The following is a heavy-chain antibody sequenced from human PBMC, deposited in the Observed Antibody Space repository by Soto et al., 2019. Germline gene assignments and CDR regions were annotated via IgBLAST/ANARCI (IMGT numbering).Heavy chain of an antibody. V-gene: IGHV3-21*01. Sequence: GGSLRLSCAASGFTLTTYTMTWVRQAPGKGLEWVSSITTGGLYIYYADSVKGRFTVSRGDAKNSLYLQMNSLRAEDTAVYYCGSPTATKGYWGQGTLVTVSS. CDR3: GSPTATKGY. CDR2: ITTGGLYI. J-gene: IGHJ4*02. CDR1: GFTLTTYT.